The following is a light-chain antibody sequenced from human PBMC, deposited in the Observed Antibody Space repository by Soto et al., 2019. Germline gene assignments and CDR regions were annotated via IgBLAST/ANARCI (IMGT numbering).Light chain of an antibody. CDR1: PSTSNW. V-gene: IGKV1-5*01. J-gene: IGKJ1*01. CDR3: QQYNSYPWT. CDR2: DVS. Sequence: DIQMTQSPSTLSASVGDRITIPCRASPSTSNWLAWYQQKPGKAPKLLIYDVSRLESGVPSRFSGSGSGTEFIITISSLQPDDVATYYCQQYNSYPWTFGQGTKVEIK.